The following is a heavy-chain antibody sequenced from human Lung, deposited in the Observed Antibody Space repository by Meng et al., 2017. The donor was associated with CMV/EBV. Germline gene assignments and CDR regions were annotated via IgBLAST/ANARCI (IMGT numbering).Heavy chain of an antibody. CDR2: IKQDGSEK. V-gene: IGHV3-7*01. D-gene: IGHD1-26*01. J-gene: IGHJ6*01. CDR3: ARGMRVGAITYYYYGRDV. Sequence: GESXKIPCTASGFTFSSYWMSWVRQAPGKGLEGVANIKQDGSEKYYVDSVKGRFTISRDNAKNSLYLQMISLRAEDTAVYYCARGMRVGAITYYYYGRDVWXQG. CDR1: GFTFSSYW.